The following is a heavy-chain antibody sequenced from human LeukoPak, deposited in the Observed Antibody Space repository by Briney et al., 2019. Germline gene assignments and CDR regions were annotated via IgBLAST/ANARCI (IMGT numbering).Heavy chain of an antibody. CDR1: GFTFSSYS. J-gene: IGHJ4*02. V-gene: IGHV3-21*01. CDR2: ISSSSSYI. CDR3: ARVKVDYGDYESENYFDY. Sequence: GGSLRLSCAASGFTFSSYSMNWVRQAPGKRLEWVSSISSSSSYIYYADSVKGRFTISRDNAKNSLYLQMNSLRAEDTAVYYCARVKVDYGDYESENYFDYWGQGTLVTVSS. D-gene: IGHD4-17*01.